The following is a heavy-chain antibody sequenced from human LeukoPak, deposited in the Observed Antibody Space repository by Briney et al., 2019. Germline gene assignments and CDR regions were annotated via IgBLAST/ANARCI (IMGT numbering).Heavy chain of an antibody. V-gene: IGHV1-18*01. J-gene: IGHJ4*02. D-gene: IGHD2-21*02. CDR3: ARDRGDYYFDY. CDR2: ISAYNSNT. CDR1: GYTFTSYG. Sequence: AASVKVSCNASGYTFTSYGISWVRQAPGQGLEWMGWISAYNSNTNYAQKLQGRVTMTTDTSTSTADMELRSLRSDDTAVYYCARDRGDYYFDYWGQGTLVTVSS.